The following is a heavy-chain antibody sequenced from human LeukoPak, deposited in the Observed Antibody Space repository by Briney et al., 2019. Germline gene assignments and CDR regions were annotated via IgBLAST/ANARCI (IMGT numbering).Heavy chain of an antibody. CDR1: GFVFSDYP. CDR3: AKGPLRGTAAAIDY. D-gene: IGHD2-2*01. J-gene: IGHJ4*02. V-gene: IGHV3-30*04. CDR2: ISYDGRNK. Sequence: GGSLRLSCSASGFVFSDYPLHWIRQSPGKGLEWVAVISYDGRNKHYPDSVKGRFTISRDISTDTLWLQVDSLRTEDTAVYYCAKGPLRGTAAAIDYWGQGTLVTVSS.